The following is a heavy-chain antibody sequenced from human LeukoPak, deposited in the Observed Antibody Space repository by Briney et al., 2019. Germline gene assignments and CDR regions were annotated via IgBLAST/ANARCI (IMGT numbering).Heavy chain of an antibody. J-gene: IGHJ4*02. CDR3: AKDKLDY. V-gene: IGHV3-30*18. CDR2: ISYDGSNK. CDR1: GFTFSSYG. Sequence: HSGGSLRLSCAASGFTFSSYGMHWVRQAPGKGLEWVAVISYDGSNKYYADSVKGRFTISRDNSKNTLYPQMNSLRAEDTAVYYCAKDKLDYWGQGTLVTVSS.